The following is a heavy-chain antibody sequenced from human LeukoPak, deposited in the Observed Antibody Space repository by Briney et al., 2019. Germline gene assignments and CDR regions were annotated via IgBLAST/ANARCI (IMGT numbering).Heavy chain of an antibody. Sequence: SETLSLTCTVSAGSISSYYWSWIRQPAGKGLEWIGRIYTSGSTNYNPSLKSRVTTSVDTSKNQFSLKLSSVGAADTAVYYCARDSQRMVRGKLLSRWFDPWGQGTLVTVS. CDR3: ARDSQRMVRGKLLSRWFDP. D-gene: IGHD3-10*01. J-gene: IGHJ5*02. CDR2: IYTSGST. V-gene: IGHV4-4*07. CDR1: AGSISSYY.